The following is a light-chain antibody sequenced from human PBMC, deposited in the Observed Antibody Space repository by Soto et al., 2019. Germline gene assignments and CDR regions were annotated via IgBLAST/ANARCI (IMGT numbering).Light chain of an antibody. V-gene: IGLV1-47*02. J-gene: IGLJ1*01. CDR1: SSNIGINY. Sequence: QSVLTQPPSASGTPGQRVTISCSGSSSNIGINYVYWYQQRPGTAPKLLIYTNDQRPSGVPDRFSGSKSGTSASLAISGLQSEDESDYYCAAWDDTLKRYVFGTGTKVTVL. CDR3: AAWDDTLKRYV. CDR2: TND.